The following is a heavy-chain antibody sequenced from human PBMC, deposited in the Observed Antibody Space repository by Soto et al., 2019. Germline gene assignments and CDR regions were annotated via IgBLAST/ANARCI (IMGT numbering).Heavy chain of an antibody. CDR2: IKSKTDGGTT. CDR1: GFTFSNAW. V-gene: IGHV3-15*07. D-gene: IGHD5-18*01. Sequence: GESLKISCAASGFTFSNAWMNWVRQAPGKGLEWVGRIKSKTDGGTTDYAAPVKGRFTISRDDSKNTLYLQMNSLKTEDTAVYYCTTGKPDTAMVTVQYYYGMDVWGQGTTVTVSS. J-gene: IGHJ6*02. CDR3: TTGKPDTAMVTVQYYYGMDV.